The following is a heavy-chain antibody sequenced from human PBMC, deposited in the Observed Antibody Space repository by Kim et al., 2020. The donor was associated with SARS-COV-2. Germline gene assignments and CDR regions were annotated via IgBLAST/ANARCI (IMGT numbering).Heavy chain of an antibody. V-gene: IGHV3-23*01. CDR1: GFTFRSHA. CDR2: ISGSGGTT. D-gene: IGHD2-15*01. J-gene: IGHJ4*02. CDR3: AKRYCSGGTCYSIDY. Sequence: GGSLRLSCAASGFTFRSHAMNWVRQAPGKGLEWVSGISGSGGTTNYADSVKGRFTISRDNSKNTLYLQMNSLRAEDTAVYYCAKRYCSGGTCYSIDYWGQRTLVTVSS.